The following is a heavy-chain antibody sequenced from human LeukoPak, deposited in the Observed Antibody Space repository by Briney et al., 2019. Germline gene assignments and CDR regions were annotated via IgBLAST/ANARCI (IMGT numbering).Heavy chain of an antibody. CDR1: GGSFSGYY. V-gene: IGHV4-34*01. J-gene: IGHJ6*04. D-gene: IGHD2-15*01. CDR3: ARGRKLPNLYYYYYGMDV. CDR2: INHSGST. Sequence: SETLSLTCAVYGGSFSGYYWSWIRQPPGKGLEWIGEINHSGSTNYNPSLKSRVTISVDTSKNQFSLKLSSVTAADTAVYYCARGRKLPNLYYYYYGMDVWGKGTTVTVSS.